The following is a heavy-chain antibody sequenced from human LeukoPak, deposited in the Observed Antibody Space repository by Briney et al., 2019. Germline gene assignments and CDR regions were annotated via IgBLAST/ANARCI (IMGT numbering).Heavy chain of an antibody. J-gene: IGHJ5*02. V-gene: IGHV1-18*01. D-gene: IGHD2-15*01. CDR3: ARVRYCSGGSCYRGDNWFDP. CDR2: ISAYNGNT. CDR1: GYTFTSYG. Sequence: GASVKVSCKASGYTFTSYGISWVRQAPGQGLEWMGWISAYNGNTNYAQKFQGRVTMTRDTSISTAYMELSRLRSDDTAVYYCARVRYCSGGSCYRGDNWFDPWGQGTLVTVSS.